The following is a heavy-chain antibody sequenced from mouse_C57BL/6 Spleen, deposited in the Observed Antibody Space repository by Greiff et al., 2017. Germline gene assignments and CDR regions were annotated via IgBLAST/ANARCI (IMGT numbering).Heavy chain of an antibody. CDR3: ARVWGRTGTFDY. CDR2: INPSNGGT. CDR1: GYTFTSYW. V-gene: IGHV1-53*01. J-gene: IGHJ2*01. D-gene: IGHD4-1*01. Sequence: QVQLKQPGTELVKPGASVKLSCKASGYTFTSYWMHWVKQRPGQGLEWIGNINPSNGGTNYNEKFKSKATLTVEKSSSTAYMQLSSLTSEDSAVYYCARVWGRTGTFDYWGQGTTLTVSS.